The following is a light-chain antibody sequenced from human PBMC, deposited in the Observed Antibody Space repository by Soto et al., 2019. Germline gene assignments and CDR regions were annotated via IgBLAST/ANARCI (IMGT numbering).Light chain of an antibody. J-gene: IGLJ2*01. CDR2: RNT. V-gene: IGLV1-40*01. CDR1: SSNIGAGYD. CDR3: QSYDSSLSAVV. Sequence: QSVLTQPPSVYGAPGQRVTISCTGSSSNIGAGYDAHWYQQLPRTAPKLLIYRNTNRPSGVPDRFSGSKSGTSASLAITGLQAEDEADYYCQSYDSSLSAVVFGGGTQLTVL.